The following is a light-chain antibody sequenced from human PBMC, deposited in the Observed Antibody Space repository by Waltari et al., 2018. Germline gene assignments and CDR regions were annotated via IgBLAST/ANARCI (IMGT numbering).Light chain of an antibody. CDR2: EVN. V-gene: IGLV2-23*02. CDR3: CSYGGVNTLGVL. CDR1: RPDVGVYNL. J-gene: IGLJ2*01. Sequence: QSALTQPASVSGSPGQSITITCPASRPDVGVYNLVSWYPHPPGQAPSLLIYEVNERPSGIPSRFSGSKSGNTASLTISGLQIEDEADYYCCSYGGVNTLGVLFGGGSKLTV.